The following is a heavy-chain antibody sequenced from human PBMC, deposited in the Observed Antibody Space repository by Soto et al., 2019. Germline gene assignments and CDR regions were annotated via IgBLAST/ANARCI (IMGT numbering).Heavy chain of an antibody. D-gene: IGHD1-1*01. V-gene: IGHV3-21*01. CDR3: GGGRGPNSGTAGFRDV. CDR1: GFTFSTYT. Sequence: GGSLRLSCAASGFTFSTYTMNWVRQAPGKGLEWISSISSSSVYIYYADSVTGRFTISRDNAKNSLHLQMNSLGAGDTAVYYWGGGRGPNSGTAGFRDVGGKGP. CDR2: ISSSSVYI. J-gene: IGHJ6*03.